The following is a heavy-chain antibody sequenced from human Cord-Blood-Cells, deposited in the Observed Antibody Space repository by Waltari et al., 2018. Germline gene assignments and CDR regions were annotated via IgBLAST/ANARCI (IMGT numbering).Heavy chain of an antibody. V-gene: IGHV1-2*02. D-gene: IGHD3-22*01. Sequence: QVQLVQSGAEVKKPGASVKVSCKASGYTFTGYYMHWVRQATGQGRVRMGWINPNSGGTNYAQKFQGRVTMTRDTSISTAYMELSRLRSDDTAVYYCARVSGAVVEYFQHWGQGTLVTVSS. CDR3: ARVSGAVVEYFQH. J-gene: IGHJ1*01. CDR2: INPNSGGT. CDR1: GYTFTGYY.